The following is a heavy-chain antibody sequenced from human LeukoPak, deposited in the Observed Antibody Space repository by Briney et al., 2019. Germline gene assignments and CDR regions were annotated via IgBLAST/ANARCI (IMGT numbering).Heavy chain of an antibody. CDR2: IIPIFGTA. Sequence: ASVKVSCKASGGTFSSYAISWVRQAPGQGLEWMGGIIPIFGTANYAQKFQGRVTITADESTSTAYMELSSLRSEDTAVYYCARARGRTIFGVVIISDAFDIWGQGTMVTVSS. V-gene: IGHV1-69*13. CDR1: GGTFSSYA. D-gene: IGHD3-3*01. J-gene: IGHJ3*02. CDR3: ARARGRTIFGVVIISDAFDI.